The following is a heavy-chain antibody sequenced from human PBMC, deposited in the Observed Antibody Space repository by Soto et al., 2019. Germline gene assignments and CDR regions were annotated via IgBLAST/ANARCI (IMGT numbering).Heavy chain of an antibody. CDR2: IYYSGST. CDR1: GGSISSSSYY. J-gene: IGHJ4*02. CDR3: ARHPPRQLLPNYFDY. Sequence: PSETLSLTCTVSGGSISSSSYYWGWIRQPPGKGLEWIGSIYYSGSTYYNPSLKSRVTIPVDTSKNQFSLKLSSVTAADTAVYYCARHPPRQLLPNYFDYWGQGTLVTVSS. V-gene: IGHV4-39*01. D-gene: IGHD2-2*01.